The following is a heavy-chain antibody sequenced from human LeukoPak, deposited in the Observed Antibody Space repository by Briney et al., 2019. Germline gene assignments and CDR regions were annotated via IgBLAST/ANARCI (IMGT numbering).Heavy chain of an antibody. V-gene: IGHV4-30-4*01. D-gene: IGHD3-22*01. CDR2: IYYSGST. CDR3: ARADYYDSSGLPDAFDI. J-gene: IGHJ3*02. CDR1: GGSISSGDYY. Sequence: SETLSLTCTVSGGSISSGDYYWSWIRQPPWKGLEWIGYIYYSGSTYYNPSLKSRVTISVDTSKNQFSLKLSSVTAADTAVYYCARADYYDSSGLPDAFDIWGQGTMVTVSS.